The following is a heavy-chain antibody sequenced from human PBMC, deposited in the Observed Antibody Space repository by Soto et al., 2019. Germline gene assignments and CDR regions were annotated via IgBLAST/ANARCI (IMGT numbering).Heavy chain of an antibody. V-gene: IGHV4-34*01. CDR3: ARGYGRTFDY. D-gene: IGHD3-10*01. CDR2: INHSGST. Sequence: QVQLQQWGAGLLKPSETLSLTCAVYGGSFSGYYWTWIRQPPGKGLEWIGEINHSGSTNYNPPLKSRVTTSVDTSKNQFSLKLSSVTAAATAVYYCARGYGRTFDYWGQGTLVTVSS. CDR1: GGSFSGYY. J-gene: IGHJ4*02.